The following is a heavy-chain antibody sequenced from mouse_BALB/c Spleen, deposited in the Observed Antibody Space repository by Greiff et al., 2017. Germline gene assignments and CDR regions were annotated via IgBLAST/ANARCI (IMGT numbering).Heavy chain of an antibody. CDR3: TRKGITTAPWFAY. V-gene: IGHV1S81*02. J-gene: IGHJ3*01. D-gene: IGHD1-2*01. Sequence: QVQLQQPGAVLVKPGASVKLSCKASGYTFTSYYMYWVKQRPGQGLEWIGGINPSNGGTNFNEKFKSKATLTVDKSSSTAYMQLSSLTSEDSAVYYCTRKGITTAPWFAYWGQGTLVTVSA. CDR1: GYTFTSYY. CDR2: INPSNGGT.